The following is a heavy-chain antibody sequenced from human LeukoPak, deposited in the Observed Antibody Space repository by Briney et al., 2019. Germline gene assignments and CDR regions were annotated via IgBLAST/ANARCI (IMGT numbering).Heavy chain of an antibody. CDR3: ARPRRIAAAGTNWFDP. Sequence: ASVKVSCKASGYTFTGYAMNWVRQAPGQGLEWMGLINTNTGNPTYAQGFTGRFVFSLDTSVSTAYLQISSLKAEDTAVYYCARPRRIAAAGTNWFDPWGQGTLVTVSS. J-gene: IGHJ5*02. CDR1: GYTFTGYA. CDR2: INTNTGNP. V-gene: IGHV7-4-1*02. D-gene: IGHD6-13*01.